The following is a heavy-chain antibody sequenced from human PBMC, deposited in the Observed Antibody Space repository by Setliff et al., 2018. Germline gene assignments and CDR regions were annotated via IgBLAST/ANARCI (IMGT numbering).Heavy chain of an antibody. CDR2: IYHSGSS. CDR1: GGSISSRSYY. CDR3: ARDRTAYSYGLDV. Sequence: PSETLSLTCTVSGGSISSRSYYWGWIRQPPGKGLEWIGSIYHSGSSYYNPSLRSRVTISVDTSKNQFSLILRSVTAADTAVYYCARDRTAYSYGLDVWGQGTTVTVS. J-gene: IGHJ6*02. V-gene: IGHV4-39*07. D-gene: IGHD5-18*01.